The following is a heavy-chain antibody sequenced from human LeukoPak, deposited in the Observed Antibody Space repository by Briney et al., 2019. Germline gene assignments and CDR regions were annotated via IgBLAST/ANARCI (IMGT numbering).Heavy chain of an antibody. Sequence: PSETLSLTCTVSGGSISSYYWSWIRQPPGKGLEWIGYIYYSGSTNYNPSLKSRVTISVDTSMNQFSLKLSSVTAADTAVYYCARVPAVAGLAPPDYWGQGTLVTVSS. CDR1: GGSISSYY. J-gene: IGHJ4*02. CDR3: ARVPAVAGLAPPDY. D-gene: IGHD6-19*01. CDR2: IYYSGST. V-gene: IGHV4-59*01.